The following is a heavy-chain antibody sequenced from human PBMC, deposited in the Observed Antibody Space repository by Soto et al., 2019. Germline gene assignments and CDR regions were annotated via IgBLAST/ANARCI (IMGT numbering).Heavy chain of an antibody. CDR2: ISGSGDST. CDR3: AKKGATTLDFDS. CDR1: GYTFTSYY. D-gene: IGHD1-26*01. J-gene: IGHJ4*02. V-gene: IGHV3-23*01. Sequence: SCKASGYTFTSYYMHCVRRAPGKGLEWVSAISGSGDSTYYADSVKGRFTISRDNSKNTLYLQMNSLRAEDTAVYYCAKKGATTLDFDSWGQGTLVTVSS.